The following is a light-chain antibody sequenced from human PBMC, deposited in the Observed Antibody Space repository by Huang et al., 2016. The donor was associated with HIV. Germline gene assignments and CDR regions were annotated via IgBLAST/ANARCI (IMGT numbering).Light chain of an antibody. J-gene: IGKJ4*01. V-gene: IGKV1-33*01. CDR3: QHFDNLALT. Sequence: DIQMTQSPSSLSASVGDRVTITCQASQDISNYLNWYQQKPGKAPKLLSYDASNLETGFPARFSGSGSGTDFTFTISSLQPEDIATYYCQHFDNLALTFGGGTKVQIK. CDR2: DAS. CDR1: QDISNY.